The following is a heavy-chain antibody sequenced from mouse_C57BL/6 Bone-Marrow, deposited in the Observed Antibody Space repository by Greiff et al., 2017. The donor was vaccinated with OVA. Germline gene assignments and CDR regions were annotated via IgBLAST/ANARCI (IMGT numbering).Heavy chain of an antibody. CDR3: ARGRYYYGSSVGY. J-gene: IGHJ2*01. Sequence: VQLQQPGAELVKPGASVKLSCKASGYTFTSYWMHWVKQRPGQGLEWIGMIHPSSGSTNYNEKFKSKATLTVDKSSSTAYMQLSSLTSEDSAVYYCARGRYYYGSSVGYWGQGTTLTVSS. CDR2: IHPSSGST. CDR1: GYTFTSYW. V-gene: IGHV1-64*01. D-gene: IGHD1-1*01.